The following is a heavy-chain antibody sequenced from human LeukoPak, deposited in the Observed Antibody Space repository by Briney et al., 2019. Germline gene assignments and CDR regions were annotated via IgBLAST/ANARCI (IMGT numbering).Heavy chain of an antibody. CDR1: GYSLTDYW. D-gene: IGHD3-10*01. CDR2: IYPGDSDT. CDR3: ARLYHYYGSGSYSPFDY. V-gene: IGHV5-51*01. J-gene: IGHJ4*02. Sequence: GESLKISCKGSGYSLTDYWIGWVRQMPGKGLEWVGIIYPGDSDTRYSPSFQGQVTISADRSISTAYLQWSSLKASDTAMYYCARLYHYYGSGSYSPFDYWGQGTLVTVSS.